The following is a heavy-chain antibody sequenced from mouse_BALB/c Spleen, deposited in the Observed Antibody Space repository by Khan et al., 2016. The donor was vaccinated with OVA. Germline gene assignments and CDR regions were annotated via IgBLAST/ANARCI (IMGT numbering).Heavy chain of an antibody. CDR2: ISPGSGDT. Sequence: QVQLQQSGTELARPGASVNLSCKASGYTFTDFYINWVKQRSGQGLEWIGEISPGSGDTYYNEKFKGKATLTADKSSSTAYMQLSSLTSEASAVXFCARRNYFGYTFAYWGQGTLVTVSA. CDR1: GYTFTDFY. J-gene: IGHJ3*01. D-gene: IGHD1-2*01. V-gene: IGHV1-77*01. CDR3: ARRNYFGYTFAY.